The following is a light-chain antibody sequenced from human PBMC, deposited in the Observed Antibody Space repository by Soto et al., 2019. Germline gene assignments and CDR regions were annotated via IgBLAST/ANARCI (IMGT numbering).Light chain of an antibody. CDR2: EVS. V-gene: IGLV2-14*01. CDR3: SSYTSSSTRV. CDR1: SSDVGGYNY. J-gene: IGLJ3*02. Sequence: QSVLTQPASVSGSPGQSITISCTGTSSDVGGYNYVSWYQQHPGKAPKLMIYEVSNRPSGVSNRFSGSKSGNTASLTISGIQAEDEADYYCSSYTSSSTRVFGGGTKVAVL.